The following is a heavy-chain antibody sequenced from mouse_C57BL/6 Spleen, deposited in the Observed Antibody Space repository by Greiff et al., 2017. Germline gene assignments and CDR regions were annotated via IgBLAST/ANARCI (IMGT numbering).Heavy chain of an antibody. CDR1: GFTFSSYA. D-gene: IGHD1-1*01. V-gene: IGHV5-4*01. Sequence: EVKLVESGGGLVKPGGSLKLSCAASGFTFSSYAMSWVRQTPEKRLEWVATISDGGSYTYYPDNVKGRFTISRDNAKNNLYLQMSHLKSEDTAMXYCARDDYGSSYGDYGGQGTSVTVSS. CDR2: ISDGGSYT. CDR3: ARDDYGSSYGDY. J-gene: IGHJ4*01.